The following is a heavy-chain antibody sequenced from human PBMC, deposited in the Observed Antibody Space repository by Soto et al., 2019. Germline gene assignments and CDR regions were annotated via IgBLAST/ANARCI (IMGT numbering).Heavy chain of an antibody. D-gene: IGHD3-9*01. Sequence: GGSLRLSCAASGFTVSSNYMSWVRQAPGKGLEWVSVIYSGGSTYYADSVKGRFTISRHNSKNTLYLQMNSLRAEDTAVYYCARGGNGDYDILTGYYTGYFDYWGQGTLVTVSS. CDR1: GFTVSSNY. CDR3: ARGGNGDYDILTGYYTGYFDY. CDR2: IYSGGST. J-gene: IGHJ4*02. V-gene: IGHV3-53*04.